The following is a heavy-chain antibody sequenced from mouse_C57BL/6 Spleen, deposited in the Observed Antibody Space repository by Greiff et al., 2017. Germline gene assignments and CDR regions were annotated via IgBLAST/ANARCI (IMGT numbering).Heavy chain of an antibody. CDR1: GFSLSTFGMG. J-gene: IGHJ2*01. CDR2: IWWDDDK. D-gene: IGHD2-1*01. CDR3: ARIESPYGNYDPDYFDY. Sequence: QVTLKECGPGILQPSQTLSLTCSFSGFSLSTFGMGVGWIRQPSVKGLEWLAHIWWDDDKYYNPALKSRLTISKDTSKNQVVLQIANVDTADTATYYCARIESPYGNYDPDYFDYWGQGTTLTVSS. V-gene: IGHV8-8*01.